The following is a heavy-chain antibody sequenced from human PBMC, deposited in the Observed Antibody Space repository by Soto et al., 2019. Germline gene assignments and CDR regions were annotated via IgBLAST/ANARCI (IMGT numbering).Heavy chain of an antibody. Sequence: PSETLSLTCTVSGGSISSYYWSWIRQPPGKGLEWIGDIYYSGSPNYSLSLESRVTIAEDTSKDQFSLKLSSVTAAGTAIYYCAGGRDDYNGWYFDLWGRGTLVTVSS. CDR1: GGSISSYY. CDR2: IYYSGSP. V-gene: IGHV4-59*01. CDR3: AGGRDDYNGWYFDL. D-gene: IGHD4-4*01. J-gene: IGHJ2*01.